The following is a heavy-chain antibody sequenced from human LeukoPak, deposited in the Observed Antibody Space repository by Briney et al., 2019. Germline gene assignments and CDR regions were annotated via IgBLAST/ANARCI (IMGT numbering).Heavy chain of an antibody. CDR1: GGSISSGDYY. CDR3: ARRWELRGFFDY. J-gene: IGHJ4*02. CDR2: IYYSGST. Sequence: SQTLSLTCTVSGGSISSGDYYWSWIRQPPGKGLEWIGYIYYSGSTYYNPSLKSRVTISVDTSKNQFSLKLSSVTAADTAMYYCARRWELRGFFDYWGQGTLVTVSS. V-gene: IGHV4-30-4*01. D-gene: IGHD1-26*01.